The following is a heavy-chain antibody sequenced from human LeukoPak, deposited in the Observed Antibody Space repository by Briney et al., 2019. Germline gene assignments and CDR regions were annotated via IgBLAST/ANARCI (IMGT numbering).Heavy chain of an antibody. J-gene: IGHJ4*02. CDR2: INGGSGNT. V-gene: IGHV1-3*01. CDR1: GYTFTSYA. CDR3: ANPRYDSSGYYYVD. Sequence: ASVKVSCKASGYTFTSYAMHWVRQAPGQRLDWMGWINGGSGNTKYSPEFQGRVTITRDTSASTAYMELSSLRSEDTAVYYCANPRYDSSGYYYVDWGQGTLVTVSS. D-gene: IGHD3-22*01.